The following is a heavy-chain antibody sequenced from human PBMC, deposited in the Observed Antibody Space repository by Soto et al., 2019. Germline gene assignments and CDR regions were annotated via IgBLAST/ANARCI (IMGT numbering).Heavy chain of an antibody. J-gene: IGHJ5*02. CDR2: IIPMFETT. CDR1: GGTFSSYA. D-gene: IGHD6-13*01. Sequence: QVQLVQSGAEVKTPGSSVKVSCRASGGTFSSYAITWVRQAPGQGLEWMGGIIPMFETTNYAPKFQGRVTITADESTSTAYMELSSLTSTDTAFFYCATSTRGAADAASWGQGSLVTVSS. CDR3: ATSTRGAADAAS. V-gene: IGHV1-69*01.